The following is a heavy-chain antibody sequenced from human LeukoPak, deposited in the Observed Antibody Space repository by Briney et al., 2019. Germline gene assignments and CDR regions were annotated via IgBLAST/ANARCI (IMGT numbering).Heavy chain of an antibody. D-gene: IGHD2-15*01. CDR1: GYTFTNYG. CDR2: ISPYKVKT. CDR3: ARGGSDCNGGNCPYNWFDP. V-gene: IGHV1-18*01. J-gene: IGHJ5*02. Sequence: ASVRVSSKASGYTFTNYGIGWGGRAPGQGVEGRGWISPYKVKTQYGPKVQGRVTMTTDTSTSTAYMDLRSLISDDTAVYYCARGGSDCNGGNCPYNWFDPWGQGTLVTVSS.